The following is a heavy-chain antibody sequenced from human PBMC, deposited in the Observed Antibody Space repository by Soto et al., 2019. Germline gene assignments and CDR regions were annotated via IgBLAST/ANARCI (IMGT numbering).Heavy chain of an antibody. Sequence: QVQLVESGGGLVKPGGSLRLSCVASGFTLSHFYMTWIRQAPGKGLEWVSYLGSSGSTIYYADSVRGRFTISRDNAKNSLYLRLNSLRAEDTAVYYCARDRGAGWLDPWGQGTLVTVSS. CDR3: ARDRGAGWLDP. CDR1: GFTLSHFY. J-gene: IGHJ5*02. V-gene: IGHV3-11*01. D-gene: IGHD1-26*01. CDR2: LGSSGSTI.